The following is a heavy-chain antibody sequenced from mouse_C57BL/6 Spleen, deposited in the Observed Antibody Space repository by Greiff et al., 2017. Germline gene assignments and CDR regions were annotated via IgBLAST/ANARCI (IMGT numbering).Heavy chain of an antibody. CDR3: ARDAHDYYDYDYWYFDV. Sequence: EVQRVESGGGLVQSGRSLRLSCATSGFTFSDFYMEWVRQAPGKGLEWIAASRNKANDYTTEYSASVKGRFIVSRDTSQSIHYLQMNALRAEDTAIYYCARDAHDYYDYDYWYFDVWGTGTTVTVSS. CDR1: GFTFSDFY. J-gene: IGHJ1*03. V-gene: IGHV7-1*01. D-gene: IGHD2-4*01. CDR2: SRNKANDYTT.